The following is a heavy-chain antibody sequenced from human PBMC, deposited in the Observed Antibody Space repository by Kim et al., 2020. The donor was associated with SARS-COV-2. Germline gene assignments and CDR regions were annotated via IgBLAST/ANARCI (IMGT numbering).Heavy chain of an antibody. CDR1: GYTFTGYY. J-gene: IGHJ4*02. CDR3: ARVHALYCRGGSCNDY. CDR2: INPNSGGT. V-gene: IGHV1-2*02. D-gene: IGHD2-15*01. Sequence: ASVKVSCKASGYTFTGYYMHWVRQAPGQGLEWMGWINPNSGGTNYAQKFQGRVTMTRDTSISTAYRELSRLRSDDTAVYYCARVHALYCRGGSCNDYWGQGTLVTVSS.